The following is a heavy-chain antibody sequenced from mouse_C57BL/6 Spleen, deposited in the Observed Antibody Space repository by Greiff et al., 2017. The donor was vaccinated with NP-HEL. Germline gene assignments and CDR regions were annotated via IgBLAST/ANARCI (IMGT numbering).Heavy chain of an antibody. CDR2: IRSKSNNYAT. J-gene: IGHJ4*01. CDR3: VRHKDYYGSSLMDY. Sequence: EVKLVESGGGLVQPKGSLKLSCAASGFSFNTYAMNWVRQAPGKGLEWVARIRSKSNNYATYYADSLKDRFTITRDDSESMLYLQMNNMKTENTAMYYCVRHKDYYGSSLMDYWGQGTSVTVSS. V-gene: IGHV10-1*01. CDR1: GFSFNTYA. D-gene: IGHD1-1*01.